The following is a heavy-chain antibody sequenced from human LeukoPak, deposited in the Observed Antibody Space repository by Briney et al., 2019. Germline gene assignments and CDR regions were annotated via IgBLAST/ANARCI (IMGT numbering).Heavy chain of an antibody. J-gene: IGHJ4*02. V-gene: IGHV4-59*11. CDR1: GGSTSSQF. Sequence: KSSETLSLTCTVSGGSTSSQFWGWIRQPPGKGLEWIGNIYNSGTTNYNPSLESRVTISVDTSKNQLSLQLTSVTAADTAVYYCTKATQWLAFDYWGRGTLVTVSS. CDR2: IYNSGTT. D-gene: IGHD6-19*01. CDR3: TKATQWLAFDY.